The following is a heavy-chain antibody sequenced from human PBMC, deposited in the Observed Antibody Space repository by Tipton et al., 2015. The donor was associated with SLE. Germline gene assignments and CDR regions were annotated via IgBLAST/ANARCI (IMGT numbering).Heavy chain of an antibody. CDR2: IYHSGDT. Sequence: TLSLTCDVFGCSLRSGYCWGWIRQPPGKGLEWIANIYHSGDTYYNPALKSRVTISVDTSKSQFSLSLTSVTAADTAVYFCARANGARFDDWGPGTLVTVSS. J-gene: IGHJ4*02. D-gene: IGHD1-26*01. V-gene: IGHV4-38-2*01. CDR1: GCSLRSGYC. CDR3: ARANGARFDD.